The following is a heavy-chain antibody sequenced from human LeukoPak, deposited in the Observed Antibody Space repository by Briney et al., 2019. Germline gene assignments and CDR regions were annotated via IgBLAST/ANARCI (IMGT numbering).Heavy chain of an antibody. J-gene: IGHJ6*02. V-gene: IGHV4-59*01. CDR1: GGSISSYY. CDR3: ARGVRYYGSGSYNYYYYGMDV. D-gene: IGHD3-10*01. Sequence: KPSETLSLTCTVSGGSISSYYWSWIRQPPGKGLEWIGYIYYSGSTNYNPSLKSRVTISVDTSKNQFSLKLSSVTAADTAVYYCARGVRYYGSGSYNYYYYGMDVWGQGTTVTVSS. CDR2: IYYSGST.